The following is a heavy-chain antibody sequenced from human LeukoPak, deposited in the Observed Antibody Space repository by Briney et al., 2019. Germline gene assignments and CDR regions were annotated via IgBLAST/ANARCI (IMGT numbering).Heavy chain of an antibody. Sequence: PAGGSLRLSCAASGFTFSYYSMNWVRQAPGKGLEWVSYISRSSSAIYYADSVKGRFTISRDNAKNSLFLQMNSLRDEDTAVYYCARDPYSYDTPGPKPFDYWGQGTLVTVSS. J-gene: IGHJ4*02. CDR1: GFTFSYYS. D-gene: IGHD3-3*01. V-gene: IGHV3-48*02. CDR2: ISRSSSAI. CDR3: ARDPYSYDTPGPKPFDY.